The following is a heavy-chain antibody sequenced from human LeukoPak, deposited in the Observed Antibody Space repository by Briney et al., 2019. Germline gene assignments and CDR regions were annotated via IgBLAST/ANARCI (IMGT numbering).Heavy chain of an antibody. D-gene: IGHD3-22*01. CDR3: ARMDSSGYESISRFDP. Sequence: SETLSLTCTVSGGSISSYYWSWIRQPAGKGLEWIGRIYTSGSTNYNPSLKSRVTMSVDTSKNQFSLKLSSVTAADTAVYYCARMDSSGYESISRFDPWGQGTLVTVSS. CDR2: IYTSGST. V-gene: IGHV4-4*07. J-gene: IGHJ5*02. CDR1: GGSISSYY.